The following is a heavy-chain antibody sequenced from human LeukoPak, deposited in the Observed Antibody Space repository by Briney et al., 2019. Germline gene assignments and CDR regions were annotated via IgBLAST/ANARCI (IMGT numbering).Heavy chain of an antibody. CDR1: GFTFSSYA. J-gene: IGHJ6*02. Sequence: GGSLRLSCAASGFTFSSYAMHWVRQAPGKGLEWVAVISYDGSNKYYADSVKGRFTISRDNSKNTLYLQMSSLRAEDTAVYYCARGMDVWGQGTTVTVSS. V-gene: IGHV3-30-3*01. CDR3: ARGMDV. CDR2: ISYDGSNK.